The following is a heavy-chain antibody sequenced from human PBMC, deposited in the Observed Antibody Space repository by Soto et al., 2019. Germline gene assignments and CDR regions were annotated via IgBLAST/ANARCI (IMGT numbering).Heavy chain of an antibody. CDR1: GFSFSSYW. CDR3: ARERGGYSPAF. CDR2: INGDGDYT. Sequence: GGSLRLSCAASGFSFSSYWMHWLRQVPGKGLVWVSRINGDGDYTNYADSVKGRFTISRDNAKNTLYLQMNSLRAEDTAVYYCARERGGYSPAFWGQGTLVTVSS. J-gene: IGHJ4*02. V-gene: IGHV3-74*01. D-gene: IGHD2-15*01.